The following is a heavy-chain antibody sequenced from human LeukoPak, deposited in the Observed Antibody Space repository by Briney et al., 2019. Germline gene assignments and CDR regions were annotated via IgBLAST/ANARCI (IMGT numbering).Heavy chain of an antibody. D-gene: IGHD3-16*01. Sequence: SETLSLTCAVYGGSFSGYYWSWIRQPPGKGLEWIGEINHSGSTNYNPSLKSRVTISVDTSKNQFSLKLSSVTAADTAVYYCARFGLRLGEFYYWGQGTLVTVSS. V-gene: IGHV4-34*01. J-gene: IGHJ4*02. CDR3: ARFGLRLGEFYY. CDR1: GGSFSGYY. CDR2: INHSGST.